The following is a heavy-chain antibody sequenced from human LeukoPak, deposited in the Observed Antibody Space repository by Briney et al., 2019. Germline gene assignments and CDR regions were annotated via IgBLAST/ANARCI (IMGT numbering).Heavy chain of an antibody. CDR1: GGSISSYY. CDR3: ARDFRRSAAAGLYYFDY. V-gene: IGHV4-59*01. D-gene: IGHD6-13*01. CDR2: IYYSGST. J-gene: IGHJ4*02. Sequence: PSETLSLTCTVSGGSISSYYWSWIRQPPGKGLEWIGYIYYSGSTNYNPSLKSRVTISVDTSKNQFSLKLSSVTAADTAVYYCARDFRRSAAAGLYYFDYWGQGTLVTVSS.